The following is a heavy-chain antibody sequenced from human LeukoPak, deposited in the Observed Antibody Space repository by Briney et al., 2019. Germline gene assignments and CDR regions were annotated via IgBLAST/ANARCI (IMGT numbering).Heavy chain of an antibody. D-gene: IGHD6-13*01. CDR3: ARVSSSWYYFAY. V-gene: IGHV4-4*07. CDR1: GGSINSYY. Sequence: SETLSLTCTVSGGSINSYYWSWIRQPAGKGLEWIGRTSTSGSANYNPPLKSRVTMSVDTSKNQFSLKLSSVTAADTAVYYCARVSSSWYYFAYWGQGTLVTVSS. CDR2: TSTSGSA. J-gene: IGHJ4*02.